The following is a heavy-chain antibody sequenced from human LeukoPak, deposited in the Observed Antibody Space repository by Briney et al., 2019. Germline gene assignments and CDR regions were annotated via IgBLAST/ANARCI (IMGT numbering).Heavy chain of an antibody. CDR1: GGSISSYY. J-gene: IGHJ4*02. D-gene: IGHD5-24*01. CDR3: ARRDGYFDY. CDR2: IYYSGST. V-gene: IGHV4-59*01. Sequence: PSETLSLTCTVSGGSISSYYWSWIRQPPGKGLEWIGYIYYSGSTNYNPSPKSRVTISVDTSKNQFSLKLSSVTAAGTAVYYCARRDGYFDYWGQGTLVTVSS.